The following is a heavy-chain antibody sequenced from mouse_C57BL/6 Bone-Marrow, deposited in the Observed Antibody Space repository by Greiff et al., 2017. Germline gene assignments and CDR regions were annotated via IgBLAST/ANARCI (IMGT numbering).Heavy chain of an antibody. V-gene: IGHV1-26*01. D-gene: IGHD1-1*01. CDR2: INPNTGGS. CDR1: GYTFTYYY. CDR3: ARDYYGSSWYFDV. Sequence: VQLQQSGPELVKPGASVKISCKASGYTFTYYYMNWVKQSHGKSLEWIGDINPNTGGSSYNQKFRGKATLTVDKSSRTAYMELRSLTSEDSAVYYCARDYYGSSWYFDVWGTGTTVTVSS. J-gene: IGHJ1*03.